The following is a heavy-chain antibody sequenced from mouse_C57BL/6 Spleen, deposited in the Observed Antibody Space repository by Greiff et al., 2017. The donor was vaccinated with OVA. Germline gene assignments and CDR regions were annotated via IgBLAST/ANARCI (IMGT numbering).Heavy chain of an antibody. CDR3: ARNWDYYAMDY. J-gene: IGHJ4*01. D-gene: IGHD4-1*01. CDR1: GFTFSSYA. CDR2: ISDGGSYT. Sequence: EVKLMESGGGLVKPGGSLKLSCAASGFTFSSYAMSWVRQTPEKRLEWVATISDGGSYTYYPDNVKGRFTISRDNAKNHLYLQMSHLKSEDTAMYYCARNWDYYAMDYWGQGTSVTVSS. V-gene: IGHV5-4*03.